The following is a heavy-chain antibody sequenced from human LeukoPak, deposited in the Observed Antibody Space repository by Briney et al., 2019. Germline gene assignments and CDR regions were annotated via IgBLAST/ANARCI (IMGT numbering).Heavy chain of an antibody. CDR3: ARDYSSSGYHHY. D-gene: IGHD3-22*01. CDR1: GFTFSDYY. Sequence: GGSLRLSCAASGFTFSDYYPSWIRQAPGEGLEWGSYIICSGSTIYYADSVKGRFTISRDNAKNSLYLQMNSLRAEDTAVYYCARDYSSSGYHHYWGQGTLVTVSS. CDR2: IICSGSTI. V-gene: IGHV3-11*01. J-gene: IGHJ4*02.